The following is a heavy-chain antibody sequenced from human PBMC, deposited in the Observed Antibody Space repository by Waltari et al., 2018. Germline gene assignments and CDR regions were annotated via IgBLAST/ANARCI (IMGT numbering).Heavy chain of an antibody. CDR2: INQSGST. J-gene: IGHJ4*02. CDR1: GGSFSDYY. D-gene: IGHD6-13*01. Sequence: QVQLQQWGAGLVKPSETLSLTCAVYGGSFSDYYWSWTRQPPGKGLEWSGEINQSGSTKYNPSLKSRVTISVDRSKNQFSLNLRSVTAADTAVYYCASSSDAGDYWGQGTLVTVSS. CDR3: ASSSDAGDY. V-gene: IGHV4-34*01.